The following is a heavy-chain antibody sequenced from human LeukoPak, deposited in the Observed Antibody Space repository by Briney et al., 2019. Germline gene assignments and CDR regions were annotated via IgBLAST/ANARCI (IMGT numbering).Heavy chain of an antibody. CDR2: IYYSGST. CDR1: GGSISSYY. CDR3: ARERSLSYYEP. Sequence: SETLSLTCTVSGGSISSYYWSWIRQPPGKGLEWIGYIYYSGSTNYNPSLKSRVTISVDTSKNQFSLKLSSVTAADTAVYYCARERSLSYYEPWGQGTLVTVSS. V-gene: IGHV4-59*01. D-gene: IGHD3-22*01. J-gene: IGHJ5*02.